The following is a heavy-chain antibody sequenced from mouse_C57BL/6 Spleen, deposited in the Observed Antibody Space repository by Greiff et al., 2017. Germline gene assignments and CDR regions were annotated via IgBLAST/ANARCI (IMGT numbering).Heavy chain of an antibody. CDR3: ARPSYYGNRYFDY. CDR1: GFTFSDYG. J-gene: IGHJ2*01. Sequence: EVKLVESGGGLVKPGGSLKLSCAASGFTFSDYGMHWVRQAPEKGLEWVAYISSGSSTIYYADTVKGRFTISRDNAKNTLFLQMTSLRSEDTAMYYCARPSYYGNRYFDYWGQGTTLTVSS. D-gene: IGHD2-1*01. CDR2: ISSGSSTI. V-gene: IGHV5-17*01.